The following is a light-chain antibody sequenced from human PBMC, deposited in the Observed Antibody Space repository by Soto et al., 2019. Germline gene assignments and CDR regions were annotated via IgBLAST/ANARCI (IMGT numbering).Light chain of an antibody. V-gene: IGKV3-20*01. CDR1: RTVSANN. Sequence: DTLLTQSPGALSLSPGERATLSCRASRTVSANNLAWYQQKPGQPPRLLVYGSSTRATGIPDRFSGSGSGTDFTLTITRLEPADSAMFYCQQYGNSPLTFGGGTKVDIK. CDR2: GSS. CDR3: QQYGNSPLT. J-gene: IGKJ4*01.